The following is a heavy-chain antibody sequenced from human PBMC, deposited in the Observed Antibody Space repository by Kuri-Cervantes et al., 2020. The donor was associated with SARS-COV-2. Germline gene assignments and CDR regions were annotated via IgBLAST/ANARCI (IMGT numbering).Heavy chain of an antibody. CDR3: ARGIAVAGAKYFDY. D-gene: IGHD6-19*01. V-gene: IGHV4-39*07. Sequence: SETLSLTCTVSGGSISSSSYYWGWIRQPPGKGLEWIGSIYYSGSTNYNPSLKSRVTISADTSKNQFSLNLSSVTAADTAVYYCARGIAVAGAKYFDYWGQGTPVTVSS. J-gene: IGHJ4*02. CDR1: GGSISSSSYY. CDR2: IYYSGST.